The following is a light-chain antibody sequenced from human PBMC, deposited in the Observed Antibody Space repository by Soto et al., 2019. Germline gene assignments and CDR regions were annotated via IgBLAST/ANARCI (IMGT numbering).Light chain of an antibody. V-gene: IGKV3-11*01. J-gene: IGKJ1*01. CDR1: QSVSSY. Sequence: EIVLTQSPATLSLSPGERATLSCRASQSVSSYLAWYQQKPGQAPRLLIYDASNRATGIPARFSGSGSGTDFTLTISSLEPEDFAVYYCQQHSHWPPWTFGQGTTGDIK. CDR3: QQHSHWPPWT. CDR2: DAS.